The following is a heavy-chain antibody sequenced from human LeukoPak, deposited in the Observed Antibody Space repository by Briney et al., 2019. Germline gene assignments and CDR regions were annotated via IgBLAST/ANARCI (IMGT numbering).Heavy chain of an antibody. J-gene: IGHJ6*02. CDR1: GFTFSSYA. D-gene: IGHD3-10*01. CDR2: ISYDGSNK. V-gene: IGHV3-30-3*01. CDR3: ARSLMVRGVITPKYGMDV. Sequence: GGSLRLSCAASGFTFSSYAMHWVRQAPGKGLEWVAVISYDGSNKYDADSVKGRFTISRDNSKNTLYLQMNSLRAEDTAVYYCARSLMVRGVITPKYGMDVWGQGTTVTVSS.